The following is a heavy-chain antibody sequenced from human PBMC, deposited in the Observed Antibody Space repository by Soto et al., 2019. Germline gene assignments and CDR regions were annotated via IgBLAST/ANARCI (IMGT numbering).Heavy chain of an antibody. V-gene: IGHV3-30*18. CDR2: ISYDGSNK. D-gene: IGHD2-21*02. CDR3: AKDTNYCGGDCYSLGYYYYYYGMDV. Sequence: HPGGSLRLSCAASGFTFSSYGMHWVRQAPGKGLEWVAVISYDGSNKYYADSVKGRFTISRDNSKNTLYLQMNSLRAEDTAVYYCAKDTNYCGGDCYSLGYYYYYYGMDVWGQGTTVTVSS. CDR1: GFTFSSYG. J-gene: IGHJ6*02.